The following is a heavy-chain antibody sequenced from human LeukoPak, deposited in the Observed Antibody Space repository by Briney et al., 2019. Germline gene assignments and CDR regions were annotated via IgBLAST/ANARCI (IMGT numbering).Heavy chain of an antibody. J-gene: IGHJ6*03. V-gene: IGHV4-39*01. Sequence: SETLSLTCTVSGGSISSSSYYWGWIRQPPGKGLEWIGTIYYSGITYYSPSLKSRVTISVDTSQNQFSLPVNSVTAADTAVYYCARLYYYYYYMDVWGKGTTVTVSS. CDR3: ARLYYYYYYMDV. CDR2: IYYSGIT. CDR1: GGSISSSSYY.